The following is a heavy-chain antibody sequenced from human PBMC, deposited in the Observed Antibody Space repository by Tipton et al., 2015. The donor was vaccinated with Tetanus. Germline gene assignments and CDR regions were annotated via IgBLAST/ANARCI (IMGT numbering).Heavy chain of an antibody. CDR3: ARGEAYGDYPAMYFFDN. J-gene: IGHJ4*02. V-gene: IGHV4-61*01. D-gene: IGHD4-17*01. CDR1: GGSVRSGSYY. Sequence: TLSLTCTVSGGSVRSGSYYWNWIRQPPGKGLEWIGYASYSGSTNSNYSLKSRITISQDTSKNQFSLKLTSVTAADTAVYYCARGEAYGDYPAMYFFDNWGQGTLLTVSS. CDR2: ASYSGST.